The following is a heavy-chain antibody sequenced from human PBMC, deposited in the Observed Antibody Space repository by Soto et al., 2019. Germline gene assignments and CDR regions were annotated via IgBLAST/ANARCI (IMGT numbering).Heavy chain of an antibody. CDR3: ATDRLLVAAASDY. Sequence: PGGSLRLSCAAYGFSFINAWMSWVRQAPGKGLEWVGRIKSKTDGRTTDYAAPVKGRFTISRDDSKNMLYLQMDSLKTADTAVYYCATDRLLVAAASDYWGQGTLVTVSS. V-gene: IGHV3-15*01. D-gene: IGHD2-2*01. CDR2: IKSKTDGRTT. CDR1: GFSFINAW. J-gene: IGHJ4*02.